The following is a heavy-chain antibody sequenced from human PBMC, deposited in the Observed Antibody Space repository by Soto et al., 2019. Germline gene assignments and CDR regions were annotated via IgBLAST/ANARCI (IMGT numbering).Heavy chain of an antibody. CDR1: GFTFSSYG. J-gene: IGHJ6*02. CDR3: ARDLWFGELSKGGMDV. V-gene: IGHV3-33*01. Sequence: QVQLVESGGGVVQPGWSLRLSCAASGFTFSSYGMHWVRQAPGKGLEWVAVIWYDGSNKYYADSVKGRFTISRDNSKNTLYLQMNSLRAEDTAVYYCARDLWFGELSKGGMDVWGQGTTVTVSS. D-gene: IGHD3-10*01. CDR2: IWYDGSNK.